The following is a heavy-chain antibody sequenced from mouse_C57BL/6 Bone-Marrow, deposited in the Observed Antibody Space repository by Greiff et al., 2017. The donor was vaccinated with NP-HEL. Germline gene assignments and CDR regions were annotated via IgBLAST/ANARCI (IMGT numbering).Heavy chain of an antibody. D-gene: IGHD2-1*01. CDR2: ISSGSSTI. CDR1: GFTFSDYG. V-gene: IGHV5-17*01. J-gene: IGHJ2*01. Sequence: EVQLVESGGGLVKPGGSLKLSCAASGFTFSDYGMHWVRQAPEKGLEWVAYISSGSSTIYYADTVKGRFTISRDNAKNTLFLQMTSLRSEDTAMYYCAPDDYGNYGYWGQGTTLTVSS. CDR3: APDDYGNYGY.